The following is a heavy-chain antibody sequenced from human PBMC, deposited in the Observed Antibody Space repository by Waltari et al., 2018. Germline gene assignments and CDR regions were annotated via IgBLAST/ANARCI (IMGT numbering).Heavy chain of an antibody. CDR1: GFTVSNNY. CDR3: ARLAYYNSAFDI. J-gene: IGHJ3*02. CDR2: IYSAGNT. V-gene: IGHV3-66*02. D-gene: IGHD3-22*01. Sequence: EVQLVESGGDLVQSGGSLRLSCAAFGFTVSNNYMSWVHQAPGKGLEWVSIIYSAGNTYYADSLKGRFTISRDNSKNILFLQMNSLGTEDTAVYYCARLAYYNSAFDIWGQGTVVTVSS.